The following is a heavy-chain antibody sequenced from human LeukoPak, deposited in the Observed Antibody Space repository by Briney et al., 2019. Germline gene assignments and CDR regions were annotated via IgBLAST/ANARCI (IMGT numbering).Heavy chain of an antibody. Sequence: GGSLILSCAASGFTLSSYSMNWVRQAPGKGPEWVSSISSSSSYIYYADSVKGRFTISRDNAKNSLYLQMNSLRAEDTAVYYCARLGVGYDSSGYYPTYDYWGQGTLVTVSS. CDR1: GFTLSSYS. CDR3: ARLGVGYDSSGYYPTYDY. J-gene: IGHJ4*02. D-gene: IGHD3-22*01. V-gene: IGHV3-21*01. CDR2: ISSSSSYI.